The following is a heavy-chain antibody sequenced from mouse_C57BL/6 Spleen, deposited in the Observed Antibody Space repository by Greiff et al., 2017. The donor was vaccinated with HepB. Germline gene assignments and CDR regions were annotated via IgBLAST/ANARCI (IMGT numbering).Heavy chain of an antibody. J-gene: IGHJ3*01. V-gene: IGHV1-80*01. Sequence: VKLMESGAELVKPGASVKISCKASGYAFSSYWMNWVKQRPGKGLEWIGQIYPGDGDTNYNGKFKGKATLTADKSSSTAYMQLSSLTSEDSAVYFCARAYYGRGFAYWGQGTLVTVSA. CDR3: ARAYYGRGFAY. CDR2: IYPGDGDT. CDR1: GYAFSSYW. D-gene: IGHD1-1*01.